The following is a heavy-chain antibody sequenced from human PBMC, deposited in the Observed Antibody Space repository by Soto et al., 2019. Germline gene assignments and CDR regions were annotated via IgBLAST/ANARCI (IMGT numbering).Heavy chain of an antibody. Sequence: ASVKVSCKVSGYTLTELSMHWVRQAPGKGLEWMGGFDPEDGETIYAQKFQGRVTMTEDTSTDTAYMELSSLRSEDTAVYYCATYVLRFLEWFPDYWGQGTLVTVSS. V-gene: IGHV1-24*01. CDR3: ATYVLRFLEWFPDY. CDR2: FDPEDGET. J-gene: IGHJ4*02. D-gene: IGHD3-3*01. CDR1: GYTLTELS.